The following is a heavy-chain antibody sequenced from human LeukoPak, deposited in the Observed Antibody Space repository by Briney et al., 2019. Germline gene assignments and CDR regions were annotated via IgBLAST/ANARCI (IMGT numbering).Heavy chain of an antibody. V-gene: IGHV4-30-4*01. J-gene: IGHJ5*02. Sequence: TQALYLTCTVSGGSISSGDYYWSWIRQPPGKGLEWIGYIYHSGSTSYNPSLKSRVIISVDRSKNQFSLRLNYVTAADTAVYYCARVGYVSRWFDPWGQGTLVTVSS. CDR1: GGSISSGDYY. CDR2: IYHSGST. CDR3: ARVGYVSRWFDP. D-gene: IGHD3-22*01.